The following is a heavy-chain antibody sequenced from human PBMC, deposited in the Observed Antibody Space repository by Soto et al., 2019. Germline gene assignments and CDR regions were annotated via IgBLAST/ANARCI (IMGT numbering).Heavy chain of an antibody. Sequence: LRLSCAASGFTFSSYAMSWVGQAPGKGLEWVSSISGSGGSKDYADSVKGRFTISRDNSKYTLYLQMNSLRAEDTAVYYCARGGAVAGRTRPDYWGQGTLVTVSS. CDR2: ISGSGGSK. D-gene: IGHD6-19*01. J-gene: IGHJ4*02. CDR1: GFTFSSYA. V-gene: IGHV3-23*01. CDR3: ARGGAVAGRTRPDY.